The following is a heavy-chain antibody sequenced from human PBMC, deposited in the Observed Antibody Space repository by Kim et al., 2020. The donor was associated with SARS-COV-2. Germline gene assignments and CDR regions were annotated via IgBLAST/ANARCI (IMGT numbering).Heavy chain of an antibody. D-gene: IGHD2-15*01. Sequence: GGSLRLSCAASGFTFSSYAMHWVRQAPGKGLEWVAVISYDGSNKYYADSVKGRFTISRDNSKNTLYLQMNSLRAEDTAVYYCAREVVVVVAATARDRGYWGQGTLVTVSS. CDR1: GFTFSSYA. J-gene: IGHJ4*02. V-gene: IGHV3-30-3*01. CDR3: AREVVVVVAATARDRGY. CDR2: ISYDGSNK.